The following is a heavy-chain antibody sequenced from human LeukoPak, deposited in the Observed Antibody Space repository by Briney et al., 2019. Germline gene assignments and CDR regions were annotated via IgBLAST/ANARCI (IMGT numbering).Heavy chain of an antibody. J-gene: IGHJ3*02. Sequence: SVKVSCKASGYTFTSYGITWVRQAPGQGLEWMGGIIPIFGTANYAQKFQGRVTITADESTSTAYMELSSLRSEDTAVYYCASGGGSYSVAFDIWGQGTMVTVSS. V-gene: IGHV1-69*13. CDR1: GYTFTSYG. D-gene: IGHD1-26*01. CDR3: ASGGGSYSVAFDI. CDR2: IIPIFGTA.